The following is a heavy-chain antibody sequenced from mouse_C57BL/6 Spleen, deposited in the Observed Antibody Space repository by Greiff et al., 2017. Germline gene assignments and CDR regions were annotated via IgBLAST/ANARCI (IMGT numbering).Heavy chain of an antibody. J-gene: IGHJ2*01. Sequence: EVQLQESGAELVRPGASVKLSCTASGFNIKDDYMHWVKQRPEQGLEWIGWIDPENGDTEYASKFQGKATITADTSSNPAYLQLSSLTSEYTAVYYSTTGGFISTPYYWGQGTTLTVSS. CDR3: TTGGFISTPYY. D-gene: IGHD1-1*01. V-gene: IGHV14-4*01. CDR2: IDPENGDT. CDR1: GFNIKDDY.